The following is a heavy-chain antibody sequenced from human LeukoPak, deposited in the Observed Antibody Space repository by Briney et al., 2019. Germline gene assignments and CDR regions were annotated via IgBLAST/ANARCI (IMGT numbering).Heavy chain of an antibody. CDR2: IYTSGNT. V-gene: IGHV4-61*02. Sequence: SETLSLTCTVSGGSISSGGYYWSWIRQPAGKGLEWIGRIYTSGNTNYNPSLKSRATISVDTSKNQFSLELSSVTAADTAVYYCARDLASCAGDCRSDGFDYWGQGTLVTVSS. CDR3: ARDLASCAGDCRSDGFDY. CDR1: GGSISSGGYY. D-gene: IGHD2-21*02. J-gene: IGHJ4*02.